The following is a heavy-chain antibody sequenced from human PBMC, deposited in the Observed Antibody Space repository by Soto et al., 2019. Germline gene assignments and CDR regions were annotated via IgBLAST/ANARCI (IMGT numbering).Heavy chain of an antibody. CDR3: ASSSGKNYVGVTNYSFDY. D-gene: IGHD1-26*01. J-gene: IGHJ4*02. Sequence: QVQLVQSGAEVKKPGSSVKVSCKTSGGTFSTYSIVWVRQAPGEGLEWMGGIIPIFGTANYAQKFQDRVTITAEKSTNTAFMQLSSLKSGHTAMYYCASSSGKNYVGVTNYSFDYWGQGTLVSVSS. V-gene: IGHV1-69*06. CDR1: GGTFSTYS. CDR2: IIPIFGTA.